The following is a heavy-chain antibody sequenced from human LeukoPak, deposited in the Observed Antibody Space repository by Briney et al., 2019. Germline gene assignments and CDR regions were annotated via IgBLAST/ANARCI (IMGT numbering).Heavy chain of an antibody. CDR1: GDSVSSNSAA. J-gene: IGHJ4*02. V-gene: IGHV6-1*01. CDR2: TYYRSKWYN. D-gene: IGHD5-12*01. Sequence: SQTLSLTCAISGDSVSSNSAAWNWIRQSPSRGLEWLGRTYYRSKWYNDYAVSVKSRITINPDTSKNQFSLQLNSVTPEDTAVYYCARDPTRGYDQEGSFDYWGQGTLVTVSS. CDR3: ARDPTRGYDQEGSFDY.